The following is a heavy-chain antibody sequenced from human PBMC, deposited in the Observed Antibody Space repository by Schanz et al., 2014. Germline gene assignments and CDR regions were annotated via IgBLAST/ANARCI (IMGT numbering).Heavy chain of an antibody. D-gene: IGHD4-17*01. CDR2: IKQDGSEK. CDR3: ARDAVTSVLTPGFYY. V-gene: IGHV3-7*04. J-gene: IGHJ4*02. Sequence: EVQLVESGGGLVQPGESLRLSCAASGFSFSNYWMSWVRQAPGKGLEWVANIKQDGSEKYYVDSVKGRFTISRDNAKKSLYLRMNSLRAEDTAVYYCARDAVTSVLTPGFYYWGQGTLVAGSS. CDR1: GFSFSNYW.